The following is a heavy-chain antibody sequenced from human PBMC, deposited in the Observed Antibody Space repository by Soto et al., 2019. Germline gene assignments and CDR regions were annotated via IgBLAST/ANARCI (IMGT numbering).Heavy chain of an antibody. Sequence: GGSLRLSCAASGFTFSSYAMSWVRQAPGKGLEWVSAISGSGGSTYYADSVKGRFTISRDNSKNTLYLQMNSLRAEDTAVYYCAHGSEQWLVRSWFDPWGQGTLVTVSS. J-gene: IGHJ5*02. CDR1: GFTFSSYA. D-gene: IGHD6-19*01. V-gene: IGHV3-23*01. CDR2: ISGSGGST. CDR3: AHGSEQWLVRSWFDP.